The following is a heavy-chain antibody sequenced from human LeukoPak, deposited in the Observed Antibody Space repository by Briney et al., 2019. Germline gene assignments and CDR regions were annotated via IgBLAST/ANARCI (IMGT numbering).Heavy chain of an antibody. CDR2: IYYSGST. V-gene: IGHV4-59*01. CDR1: GGSISSYY. Sequence: SETLSLTCTVSGGSISSYYWSSIRQPPGKGLEWIGYIYYSGSTNYNPSLKSRVTISVDTSKNQFSLKLSSVTAAATAVYYCARFGAQSGAFDIWGQGTMVTVSS. J-gene: IGHJ3*02. CDR3: ARFGAQSGAFDI. D-gene: IGHD3-10*01.